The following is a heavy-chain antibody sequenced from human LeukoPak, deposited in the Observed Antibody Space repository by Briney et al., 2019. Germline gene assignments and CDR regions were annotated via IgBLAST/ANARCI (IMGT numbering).Heavy chain of an antibody. CDR3: ARMTLYGSGTVD. Sequence: PGGSLRLSCAASGFTFSSYAMHWVRQAPGKGLEYVSGISSNGGSTYYANSVKGGFTISRDNSKNNVKLQMGSLRVEDTAVYHCARMTLYGSGTVDWGRGILVTVSS. D-gene: IGHD3-10*01. CDR2: ISSNGGST. CDR1: GFTFSSYA. J-gene: IGHJ4*02. V-gene: IGHV3-64*01.